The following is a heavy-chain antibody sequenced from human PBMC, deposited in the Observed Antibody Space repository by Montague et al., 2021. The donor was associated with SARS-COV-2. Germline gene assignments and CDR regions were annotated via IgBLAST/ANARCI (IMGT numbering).Heavy chain of an antibody. CDR1: GFTFGDYP. J-gene: IGHJ3*01. CDR3: VRDENWAFDV. V-gene: IGHV3-69-1*01. Sequence: SLRLSCAASGFTFGDYPMNWVRQAPGKGLEWLSYIHSNGRIFYGDPVKGRFSVSRDDAKNSLYLQMTSLSAEDTALYFCVRDENWAFDVWGQGTMVTVSS. D-gene: IGHD1-1*01. CDR2: IHSNGRI.